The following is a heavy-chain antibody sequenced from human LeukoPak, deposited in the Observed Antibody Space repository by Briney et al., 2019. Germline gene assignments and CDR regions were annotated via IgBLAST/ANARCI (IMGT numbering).Heavy chain of an antibody. CDR1: GFTFSSYE. J-gene: IGHJ4*02. CDR2: ISSSGSTI. Sequence: GGSLRLSCAASGFTFSSYEMNWVRQAPGKGLEWVSYISSSGSTIYYADSVKGRFTISRDNSKNTLYLQMNSLETEDTAVYYCTTDSHGSGSPPRFDYWGQGTLVTVSS. D-gene: IGHD3-10*01. CDR3: TTDSHGSGSPPRFDY. V-gene: IGHV3-48*03.